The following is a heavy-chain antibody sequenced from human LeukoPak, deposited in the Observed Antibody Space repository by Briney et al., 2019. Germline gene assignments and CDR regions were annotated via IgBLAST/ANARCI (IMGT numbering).Heavy chain of an antibody. D-gene: IGHD6-13*01. CDR1: GGSISSYY. Sequence: SETLSLTCTVSGGSISSYYWSWIRQPPGKGLEWIGYIYYSGSTNYNPSLKSRVTISVDTSKNQFSLKLSSVTAADTAVYYCARDLAAAGIVDYWFDPWGQGTLVTVSS. CDR3: ARDLAAAGIVDYWFDP. CDR2: IYYSGST. V-gene: IGHV4-59*01. J-gene: IGHJ5*02.